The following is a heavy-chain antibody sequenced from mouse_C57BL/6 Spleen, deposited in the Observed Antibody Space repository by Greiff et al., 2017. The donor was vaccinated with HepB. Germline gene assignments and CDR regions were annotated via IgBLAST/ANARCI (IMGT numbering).Heavy chain of an antibody. Sequence: VQLQQSGAELVMPGASVKLSCKASGYTFTSYWMHWVKQRPGQGLEWIGEIDPSDSYTNYNQKFKGKSTLTVDKSSSTAYLQLSSLTSEDSAVFCGARQGYPWNFDVWGTGTTVTVSS. J-gene: IGHJ1*03. CDR1: GYTFTSYW. D-gene: IGHD3-1*01. CDR3: ARQGYPWNFDV. V-gene: IGHV1-69*01. CDR2: IDPSDSYT.